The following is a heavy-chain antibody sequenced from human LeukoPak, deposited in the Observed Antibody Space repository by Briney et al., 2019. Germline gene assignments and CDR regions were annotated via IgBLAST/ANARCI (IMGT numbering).Heavy chain of an antibody. V-gene: IGHV1-69*04. Sequence: ASVKVSCKASGGTFSSYAISWVRQAPGQGLEWMGRIIPILGIANYAQKFQGRVTITADKSTSTAYMELSSLRSEDTAVYYCAKILTPDYDFLPGYNPNDFYCGMDVWGQGTTVAVSS. D-gene: IGHD3/OR15-3a*01. CDR2: IIPILGIA. J-gene: IGHJ6*02. CDR3: AKILTPDYDFLPGYNPNDFYCGMDV. CDR1: GGTFSSYA.